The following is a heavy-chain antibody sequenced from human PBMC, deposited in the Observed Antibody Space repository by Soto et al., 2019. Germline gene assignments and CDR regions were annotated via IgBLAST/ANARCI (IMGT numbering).Heavy chain of an antibody. D-gene: IGHD6-13*01. J-gene: IGHJ4*02. V-gene: IGHV3-15*07. CDR1: GLTFTSAS. Sequence: EVQLVESGGGLVEPGGSLRLSCAASGLTFTSASMNWVRQAPGKGLEWVGQIKTKGDGGATAYAAPVKGRFTVSRDDSIHMLFLQMNSLKAEDTAVYYCTARTAAVGFGPEWGQGTLVTVSS. CDR2: IKTKGDGGAT. CDR3: TARTAAVGFGPE.